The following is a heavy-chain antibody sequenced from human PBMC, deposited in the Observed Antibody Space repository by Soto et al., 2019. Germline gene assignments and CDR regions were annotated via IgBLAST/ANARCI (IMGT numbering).Heavy chain of an antibody. V-gene: IGHV4-30-2*01. Sequence: QLQLQESGSGLVKPSQTLSLTCAVSGGSISSGGYSWSWIRQPPGKGLEWIGYIYYSGSTYYNPSLKSRVTISVDRSKNKFSLKLSSVTAADTAVYYCARAPGVVVPAARNYYYYGMDVWGQGTTVTVSS. CDR1: GGSISSGGYS. CDR3: ARAPGVVVPAARNYYYYGMDV. J-gene: IGHJ6*02. CDR2: IYYSGST. D-gene: IGHD2-2*01.